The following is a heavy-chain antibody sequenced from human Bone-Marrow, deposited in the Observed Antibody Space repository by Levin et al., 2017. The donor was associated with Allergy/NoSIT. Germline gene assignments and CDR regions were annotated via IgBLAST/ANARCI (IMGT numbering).Heavy chain of an antibody. J-gene: IGHJ5*02. CDR2: IYYSGST. Sequence: RSSETLSLTCTVSGGSISSSSYYWGWIRQPPGKGLEWIGSIYYSGSTYYNPSLKSRVTISVDTSKNQFSLKLSSVTAADTAVYYCARHAAADQLNWFDPWGQGTLVTVSS. CDR3: ARHAAADQLNWFDP. D-gene: IGHD6-13*01. CDR1: GGSISSSSYY. V-gene: IGHV4-39*01.